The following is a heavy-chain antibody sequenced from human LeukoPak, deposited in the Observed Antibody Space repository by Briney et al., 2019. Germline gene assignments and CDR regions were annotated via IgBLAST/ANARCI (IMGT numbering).Heavy chain of an antibody. CDR1: GFTFSSYE. Sequence: PGGSLRLSRAASGFTFSSYEMNWVRQAPGKGLEWVSYISSSGSAIYYADSVEGRFTISRDISKNTLYLEMNSLRAEDTAVYYCAREVKGGRGYSGVGAFDIWGQGTMVTVSS. CDR2: ISSSGSAI. D-gene: IGHD5-12*01. V-gene: IGHV3-48*03. CDR3: AREVKGGRGYSGVGAFDI. J-gene: IGHJ3*02.